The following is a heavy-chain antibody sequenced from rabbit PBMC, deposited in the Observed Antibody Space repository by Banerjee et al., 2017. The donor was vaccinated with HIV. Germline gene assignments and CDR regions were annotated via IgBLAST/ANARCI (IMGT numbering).Heavy chain of an antibody. CDR2: IDAGSSGSS. CDR3: ARDLAGVIGWNFNL. CDR1: GFSFSSVYD. D-gene: IGHD4-1*01. V-gene: IGHV1S45*01. Sequence: QEQLVESGGDLVKPGASLTLTCTASGFSFSSVYDMCWVRQAPGKGLELIACIDAGSSGSSYYVSWAKGRFTISKTSSTTVTLQMTSLTAADTATYFCARDLAGVIGWNFNLWGPGTLVTVS. J-gene: IGHJ4*01.